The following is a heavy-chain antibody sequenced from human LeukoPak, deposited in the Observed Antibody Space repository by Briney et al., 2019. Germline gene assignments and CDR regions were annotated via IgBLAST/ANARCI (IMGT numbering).Heavy chain of an antibody. D-gene: IGHD3-22*01. CDR3: AKPRRPGGYYPY. J-gene: IGHJ4*02. CDR1: GFTFSSYA. CDR2: ISGSGGST. Sequence: GGSLRLSCAASGFTFSSYAMSWVRQAPGKGLEWVSAISGSGGSTDYADSVKGRFTISRDNSKNTLYLQMNSLRAEDTAVYYCAKPRRPGGYYPYWGQGTLVTVSS. V-gene: IGHV3-23*01.